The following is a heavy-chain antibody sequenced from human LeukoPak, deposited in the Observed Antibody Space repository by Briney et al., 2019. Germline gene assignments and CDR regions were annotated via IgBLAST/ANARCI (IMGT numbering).Heavy chain of an antibody. D-gene: IGHD6-6*01. CDR1: GFTFSNYA. CDR3: AKYSSSSLLRAFDI. V-gene: IGHV3-23*01. CDR2: ISGVGTAT. J-gene: IGHJ3*02. Sequence: GESLRLSCAASGFTFSNYAMTWVRQAPGKGLEWVSAISGVGTATYYADSVKGRFTISRDNSKNTLYLQMNSLRAEDTAIYYCAKYSSSSLLRAFDIWGQGTMVTVSS.